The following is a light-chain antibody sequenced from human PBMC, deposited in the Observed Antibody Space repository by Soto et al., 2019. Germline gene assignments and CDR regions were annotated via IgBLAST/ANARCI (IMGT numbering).Light chain of an antibody. V-gene: IGKV3-15*01. CDR2: DAS. Sequence: EIVITQSPATLSVSPGERGTLYCRASQSVSGHLAWYQQNPGQAPRLLIYDASTTATGVPARLSVSGSGTEFTLTIRSLQSEDSAVYYCQQYNTGWSFGQGTKV. CDR3: QQYNTGWS. CDR1: QSVSGH. J-gene: IGKJ1*01.